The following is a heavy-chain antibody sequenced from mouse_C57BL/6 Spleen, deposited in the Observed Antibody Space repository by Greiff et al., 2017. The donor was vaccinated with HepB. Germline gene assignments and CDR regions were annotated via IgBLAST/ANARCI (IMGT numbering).Heavy chain of an antibody. J-gene: IGHJ4*01. CDR1: GYTFTSYW. V-gene: IGHV1-52*01. CDR2: IDPSDSET. Sequence: VQLQQSGAELVRPGSSVKLSCKASGYTFTSYWMHWVKQRPIQGLEWIGNIDPSDSETHYNQKFKDKATLTVDKSSSTAYMQLSSLTSEDSAVYYCARAKGGNYAMDYWGQGTSVTVSS. CDR3: ARAKGGNYAMDY. D-gene: IGHD1-1*02.